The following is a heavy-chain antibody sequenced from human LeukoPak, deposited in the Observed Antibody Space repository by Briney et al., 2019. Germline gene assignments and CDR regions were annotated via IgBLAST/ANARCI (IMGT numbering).Heavy chain of an antibody. CDR2: ISWNSGSI. J-gene: IGHJ3*02. CDR3: AKDIYGGNSDDAFDI. D-gene: IGHD4-23*01. V-gene: IGHV3-9*01. Sequence: GGSLRLSCAASGFTFDDYTMHWVRQAPGKGLEWVSGISWNSGSIGYADSVKGRFTISRDNAKNSLYLQMNSLRAEDTALYYCAKDIYGGNSDDAFDIWGQGTMVTVSS. CDR1: GFTFDDYT.